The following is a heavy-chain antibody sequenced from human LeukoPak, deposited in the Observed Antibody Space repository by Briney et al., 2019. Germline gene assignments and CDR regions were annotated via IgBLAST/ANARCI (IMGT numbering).Heavy chain of an antibody. D-gene: IGHD2-21*01. V-gene: IGHV3-7*01. J-gene: IGHJ4*02. CDR1: GFRFSTYW. Sequence: GGSLRLSCETSGFRFSTYWMAWVRQPPGKGLEWVANIRQDGSEKYYVDSVKGRFTISRDIAKQSVFLQMNSLRAEDTAVYYCARLSAMLRGPEDIFYFEFWGLGTLVTVSA. CDR2: IRQDGSEK. CDR3: ARLSAMLRGPEDIFYFEF.